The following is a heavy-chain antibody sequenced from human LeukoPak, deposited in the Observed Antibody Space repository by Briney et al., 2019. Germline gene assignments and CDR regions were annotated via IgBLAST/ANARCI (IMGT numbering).Heavy chain of an antibody. Sequence: AASVKVSCKASGGTFSNYAISWVRQAPGQGLEWMGGIIPIFGTANYAQKFQGRVTITTDESTSTAYMELSSLRSEDTAVYYCAIQDTAMVSGFDYWGQGTLVTVSS. J-gene: IGHJ4*02. CDR1: GGTFSNYA. CDR3: AIQDTAMVSGFDY. D-gene: IGHD5-18*01. V-gene: IGHV1-69*05. CDR2: IIPIFGTA.